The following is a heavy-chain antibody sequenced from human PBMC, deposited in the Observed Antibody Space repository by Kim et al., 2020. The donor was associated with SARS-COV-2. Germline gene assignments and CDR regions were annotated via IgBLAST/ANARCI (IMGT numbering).Heavy chain of an antibody. CDR3: ARRGGRVYYYGMDV. V-gene: IGHV5-51*01. Sequence: PSLQGQVTISADKSINTAYLQWSSLKASDTAMYYCARRGGRVYYYGMDVWGQGTTVTVSS. J-gene: IGHJ6*02. D-gene: IGHD6-25*01.